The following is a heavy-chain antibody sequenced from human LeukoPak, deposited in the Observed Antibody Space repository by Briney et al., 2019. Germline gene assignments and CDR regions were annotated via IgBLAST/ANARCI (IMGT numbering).Heavy chain of an antibody. J-gene: IGHJ4*02. V-gene: IGHV1-2*02. D-gene: IGHD4-17*01. Sequence: AASVKVSCKASGYTSTDYYIHWVRQAPGQGLEWMGWINPNSGGTNYAQKFQGRVTMTRDTSISTAYMELSRLRSDDTAVYYCARARLRPSKGGLDYWGQGTLVTVSS. CDR2: INPNSGGT. CDR3: ARARLRPSKGGLDY. CDR1: GYTSTDYY.